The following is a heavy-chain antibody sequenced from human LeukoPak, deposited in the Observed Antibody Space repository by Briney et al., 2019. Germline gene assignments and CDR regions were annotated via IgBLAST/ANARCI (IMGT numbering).Heavy chain of an antibody. CDR1: GGSISSGGYS. V-gene: IGHV4-30-2*01. Sequence: SQTLSLTCAVSGGSISSGGYSWSWIRQPPGKGLEWIGYIYHSGSTYYNPSLKSRVTISVDRSKNQFSLKLSSVTAADTAVYYCARVPKDDAFDIWGQGTVVTVSS. CDR3: ARVPKDDAFDI. CDR2: IYHSGST. J-gene: IGHJ3*02.